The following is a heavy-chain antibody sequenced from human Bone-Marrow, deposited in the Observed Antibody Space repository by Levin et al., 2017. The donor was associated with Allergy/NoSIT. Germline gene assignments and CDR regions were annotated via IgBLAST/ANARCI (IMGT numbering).Heavy chain of an antibody. D-gene: IGHD6-13*01. CDR2: IYSGGDT. CDR1: GFTVSNNY. Sequence: GGSLRLSCVVSGFTVSNNYMSWVRQAPGKGLEWVSLIYSGGDTQYADSVKGRFTISRDNSKNTLYLQMNSLRADDTAVYYCARDGVGTAAGTPWGQGTLVTVSS. CDR3: ARDGVGTAAGTP. V-gene: IGHV3-66*01. J-gene: IGHJ4*02.